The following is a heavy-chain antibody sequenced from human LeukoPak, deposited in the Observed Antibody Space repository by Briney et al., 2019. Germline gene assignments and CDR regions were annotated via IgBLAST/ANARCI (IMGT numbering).Heavy chain of an antibody. V-gene: IGHV7-4-1*02. J-gene: IGHJ6*03. CDR2: INTNTGNP. CDR1: GYTFASYA. CDR3: ARELYYYYYYYMDV. Sequence: ASVKVSCKASGYTFASYAMNWVRQAPGQGLEWMGWINTNTGNPTYAQGFTGRFVFSLDTSVSTAYLQISSLKAEDTAVYYCARELYYYYYYYMDVWGKGTTVTVSS.